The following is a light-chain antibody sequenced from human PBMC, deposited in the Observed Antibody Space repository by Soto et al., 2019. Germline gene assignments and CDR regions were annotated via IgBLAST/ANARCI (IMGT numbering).Light chain of an antibody. J-gene: IGKJ3*01. V-gene: IGKV1-39*01. CDR2: GAS. Sequence: DIQMTQSPSSLSASVGDRFTITCRAGETVTDYLNWYQQKPGKAPKLLIYGASNLQSGAPSRFSGSGSGTDFTLTISSLHPEDFAIYYCQQSYTTPFTFGPGTKVDIK. CDR1: ETVTDY. CDR3: QQSYTTPFT.